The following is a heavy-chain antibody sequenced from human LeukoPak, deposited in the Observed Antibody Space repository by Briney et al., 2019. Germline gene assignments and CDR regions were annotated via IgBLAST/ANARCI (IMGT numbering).Heavy chain of an antibody. J-gene: IGHJ4*02. CDR1: GFIFSNYG. CDR2: IKEDDSEK. V-gene: IGHV3-7*01. CDR3: ARDNVGAATTGTLLDY. D-gene: IGHD1-26*01. Sequence: PGGSLRLSCAASGFIFSNYGMSWVRQAPGKGLEWVANIKEDDSEKRYADSVKGRFTISRDNAKNSLYLQMNSLRVEDTALYYCARDNVGAATTGTLLDYWGQGSLVTVSS.